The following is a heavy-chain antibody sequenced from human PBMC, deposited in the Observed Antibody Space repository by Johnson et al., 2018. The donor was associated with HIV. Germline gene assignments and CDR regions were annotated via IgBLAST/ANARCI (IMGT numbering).Heavy chain of an antibody. J-gene: IGHJ3*02. CDR2: ISYDGSNK. D-gene: IGHD5-12*01. V-gene: IGHV3-30*03. CDR1: GFTFDDYG. Sequence: QVQLVESGGGFVQPGRSLRLSCAASGFTFDDYGMSWVRQGPGKGLEWVAVISYDGSNKYYADSVKGRFTISRDNAKNSLYLQMNSLRAEDTAVYYCAREGGYSGYEGVGHTNDAFDIWGQGTMVTVSS. CDR3: AREGGYSGYEGVGHTNDAFDI.